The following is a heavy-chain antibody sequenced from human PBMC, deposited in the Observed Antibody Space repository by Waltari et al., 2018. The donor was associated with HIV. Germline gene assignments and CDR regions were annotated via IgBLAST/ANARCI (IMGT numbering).Heavy chain of an antibody. CDR2: KKQSGSEN. CDR3: AGGGVLLWFGDLNGFDP. V-gene: IGHV3-7*01. CDR1: GFTFRSFW. Sequence: EVQLVESGGGLVQPGGSLRLSCAASGFTFRSFWMSWVRQATGEGQEWVAIKKQSGSENYEGDSGRGRCTIARENAKNSRYLQRNSLRAEDTAVYYCAGGGVLLWFGDLNGFDPWGQGTLVTVSS. D-gene: IGHD3-10*01. J-gene: IGHJ5*02.